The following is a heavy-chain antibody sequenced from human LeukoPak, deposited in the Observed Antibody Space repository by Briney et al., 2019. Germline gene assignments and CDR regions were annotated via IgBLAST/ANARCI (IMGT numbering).Heavy chain of an antibody. V-gene: IGHV3-23*01. D-gene: IGHD1-26*01. J-gene: IGHJ6*02. CDR1: GFTFSSYA. CDR2: ISGSGGST. Sequence: QPGGSLRLSCAASGFTFSSYAMSWVRQAPGKGLEWVSAISGSGGSTYYADSVKGRFTISRDNAKNSLYLQMNSLRAEDTAVYYCAKDSGIVGATQENYYYYGMDVWGQGTTVTVSS. CDR3: AKDSGIVGATQENYYYYGMDV.